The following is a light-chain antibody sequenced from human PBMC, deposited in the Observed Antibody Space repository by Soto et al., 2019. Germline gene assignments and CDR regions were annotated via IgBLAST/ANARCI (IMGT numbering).Light chain of an antibody. Sequence: EIVLTQSPATLSLSPGERATLSCGASRSVSSSYLAWYQQKPGLAPRLLIYDASSRATGIPDRFSGSGSGTDLTLTISRLEPEDFAVYYCQQYGTSPYTFGQGTKVEIK. CDR3: QQYGTSPYT. CDR2: DAS. CDR1: RSVSSSY. J-gene: IGKJ2*01. V-gene: IGKV3D-20*01.